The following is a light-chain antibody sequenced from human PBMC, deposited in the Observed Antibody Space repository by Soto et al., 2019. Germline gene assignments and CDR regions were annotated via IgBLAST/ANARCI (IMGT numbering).Light chain of an antibody. CDR1: QSVRSER. Sequence: EIALTQSPDTLSLSPGERATLSCRASQSVRSERLAWYQQKPGQAPTLVIFDASSRASGIPERFSGSGSGTDFTLTITRLQPEDFAVYYCQEYDGAPPITFGLGTRLEIK. V-gene: IGKV3-20*01. CDR3: QEYDGAPPIT. J-gene: IGKJ5*01. CDR2: DAS.